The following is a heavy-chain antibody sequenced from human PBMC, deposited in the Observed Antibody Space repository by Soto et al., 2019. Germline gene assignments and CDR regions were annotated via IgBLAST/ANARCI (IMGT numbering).Heavy chain of an antibody. CDR2: IYYSGST. Sequence: SETLSLTCTVSGGSISSYYWSWIRQPPGKGLEWIGYIYYSGSTNYNPSFKSRVTISVDTSKNQFSLKLSSVTAADTAVYYCARHSWFGEFDFDYWGQGTLVTVSS. D-gene: IGHD3-10*01. CDR1: GGSISSYY. V-gene: IGHV4-59*08. J-gene: IGHJ4*02. CDR3: ARHSWFGEFDFDY.